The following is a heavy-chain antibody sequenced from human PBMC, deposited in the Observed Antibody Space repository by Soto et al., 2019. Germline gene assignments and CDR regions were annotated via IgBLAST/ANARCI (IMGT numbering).Heavy chain of an antibody. V-gene: IGHV3-66*01. CDR1: GFTVSSNY. J-gene: IGHJ4*02. D-gene: IGHD3-16*01. CDR2: IYSGGST. Sequence: PGGSLRLSCAASGFTVSSNYMSWVRQAPGKGLEWVSVIYSGGSTYYADSVKGRFTISRDNSKNTLYLQMNSLRAEDTAVYYCGGRCGGRNFDYWGQGTLVTVSS. CDR3: GGRCGGRNFDY.